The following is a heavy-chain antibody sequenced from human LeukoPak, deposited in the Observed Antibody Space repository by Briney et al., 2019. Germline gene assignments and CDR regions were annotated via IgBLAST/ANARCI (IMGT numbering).Heavy chain of an antibody. CDR2: IWYDGSDK. V-gene: IGHV3-33*06. CDR3: AKDLCGGDCLPFDY. Sequence: GGSLRLSRAASGFTFSSHGIHWVRQAPGKGLEWVAVIWYDGSDKDYADSVKGRFTISRDNSKNTLYLQMNSLRVEDTAVYYCAKDLCGGDCLPFDYGGQGTLVTVSS. J-gene: IGHJ4*02. D-gene: IGHD2-21*02. CDR1: GFTFSSHG.